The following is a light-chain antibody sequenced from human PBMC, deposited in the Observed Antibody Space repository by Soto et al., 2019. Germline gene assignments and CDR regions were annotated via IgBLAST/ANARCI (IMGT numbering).Light chain of an antibody. CDR2: DVN. V-gene: IGLV2-11*01. Sequence: QSALTQPRSVSGSPGQSVTISCTGTSSDVGGYDFVSWHQQHPGKAPKLIIYDVNKRPSGVPDRFSGSKSGNTAALTISGLHAEDEADYYCCSYAGSYTVVFGGGTKLTVL. CDR3: CSYAGSYTVV. J-gene: IGLJ2*01. CDR1: SSDVGGYDF.